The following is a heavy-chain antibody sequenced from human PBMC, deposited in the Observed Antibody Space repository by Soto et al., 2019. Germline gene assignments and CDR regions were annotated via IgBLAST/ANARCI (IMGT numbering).Heavy chain of an antibody. D-gene: IGHD3-22*01. J-gene: IGHJ5*02. CDR3: AQSPRSYYYDSSGYNWFDP. Sequence: VGSLRLSCAASGFTFSSYAMSWVRQAPGKGLEWVSAISGSGGSTYYADSVKGRFTISRDNSKNTLYLQMNSLRAEDTAVYYCAQSPRSYYYDSSGYNWFDPWGQGTLVTVSS. CDR2: ISGSGGST. CDR1: GFTFSSYA. V-gene: IGHV3-23*01.